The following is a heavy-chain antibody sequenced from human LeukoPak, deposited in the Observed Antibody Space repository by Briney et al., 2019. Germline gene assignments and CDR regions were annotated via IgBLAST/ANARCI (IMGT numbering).Heavy chain of an antibody. CDR3: AKGALYCSGGSCYFDY. J-gene: IGHJ4*02. V-gene: IGHV3-30-3*01. D-gene: IGHD2-15*01. CDR2: ISYDGSNK. Sequence: GGSLRLSCAASGFTFSSYAMHWVRQAPGKGLEWVAVISYDGSNKYYADSVKGRFTISRDNSKNTLYLQMNSLRAEDTAVYYCAKGALYCSGGSCYFDYWGQGTLVTVSS. CDR1: GFTFSSYA.